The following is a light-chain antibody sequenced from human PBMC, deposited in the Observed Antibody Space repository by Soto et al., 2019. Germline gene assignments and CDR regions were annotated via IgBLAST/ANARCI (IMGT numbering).Light chain of an antibody. V-gene: IGKV3-20*01. CDR1: QSVSSSY. CDR3: QQYGSSPTT. J-gene: IGKJ5*01. Sequence: EIVLTQSPGTLSLSPGDRATLSCRASQSVSSSYLAWYQQKPGQAPRLFIYGASSRATGIPDRFIGSGSGTHFTLTISRLEPEDFAVYYCQQYGSSPTTFGQGTRLEIK. CDR2: GAS.